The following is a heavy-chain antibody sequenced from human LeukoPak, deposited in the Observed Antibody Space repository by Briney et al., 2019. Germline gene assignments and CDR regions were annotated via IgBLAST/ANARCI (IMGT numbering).Heavy chain of an antibody. CDR1: GFTFSSYS. CDR2: ISSSSSYI. V-gene: IGHV3-21*01. J-gene: IGHJ5*02. CDR3: ARDRGSSWSGDWFDP. Sequence: GGSLRLSCAASGFTFSSYSMNWARQAPGKGLEWVSSISSSSSYIYYADSVKGRFTISRDNAKNSLYLQMNSLRAEDTAVYYCARDRGSSWSGDWFDPWGQGTLVTVSS. D-gene: IGHD6-13*01.